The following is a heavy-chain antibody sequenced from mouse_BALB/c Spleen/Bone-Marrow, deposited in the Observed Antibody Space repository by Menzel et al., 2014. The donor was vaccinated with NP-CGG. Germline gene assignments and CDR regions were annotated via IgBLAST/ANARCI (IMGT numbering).Heavy chain of an antibody. CDR2: IWAGGST. Sequence: QVQLKESGPGLGAPSQSLPITCTVSGFSLTSYGVHWVRQPLGKGLEWLGVIWAGGSTNYNSALMSRLSISKDNSKSQVFLKMNSLQTDDTAMYYCARRGDGYYLDYWGQGTTLTVSS. J-gene: IGHJ2*01. CDR1: GFSLTSYG. D-gene: IGHD2-3*01. CDR3: ARRGDGYYLDY. V-gene: IGHV2-9*02.